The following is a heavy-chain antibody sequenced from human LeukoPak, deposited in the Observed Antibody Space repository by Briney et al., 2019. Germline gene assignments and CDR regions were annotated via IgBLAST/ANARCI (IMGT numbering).Heavy chain of an antibody. CDR3: ARSLAGTRGITMIVVPHWFDP. V-gene: IGHV4-31*03. Sequence: SQTLSLTCTVSGGSVSSGGYYWSWISQHPGKGLEWIGYIYYSGSTYYNPSLKSRVTISVDTSKNQFSLKLSSVTGADTAVYYCARSLAGTRGITMIVVPHWFDPWGQGTLVTVSS. D-gene: IGHD3-22*01. J-gene: IGHJ5*02. CDR1: GGSVSSGGYY. CDR2: IYYSGST.